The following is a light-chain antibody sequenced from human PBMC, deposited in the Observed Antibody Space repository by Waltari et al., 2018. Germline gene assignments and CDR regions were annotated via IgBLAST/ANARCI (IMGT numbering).Light chain of an antibody. J-gene: IGKJ4*01. Sequence: VLTQSPATLSLSAGERATLSCRASQSVFNYLAWYQQQRGQAPRLLIYDTSKRATGIPARFSGSGSGTDFTLTISNLEADDFALYYCQQGSILPLTFGGGTKVEIK. CDR1: QSVFNY. CDR2: DTS. V-gene: IGKV3-11*01. CDR3: QQGSILPLT.